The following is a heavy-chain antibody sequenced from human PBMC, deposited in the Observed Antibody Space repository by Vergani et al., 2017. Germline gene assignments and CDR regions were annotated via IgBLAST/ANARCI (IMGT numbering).Heavy chain of an antibody. CDR3: AALEGATFVY. D-gene: IGHD1-26*01. Sequence: QLVESGGGVVQPGRSLRLSCAASGFTFTSSAVQWVRQARGQRLEWLGWIVVGSGNTTYAQKFQERVTMTRDMSTSTAYMELSSRRSEDTAVYYCAALEGATFVYWGQGTLVTVSS. J-gene: IGHJ4*02. CDR2: IVVGSGNT. V-gene: IGHV1-58*01. CDR1: GFTFTSSA.